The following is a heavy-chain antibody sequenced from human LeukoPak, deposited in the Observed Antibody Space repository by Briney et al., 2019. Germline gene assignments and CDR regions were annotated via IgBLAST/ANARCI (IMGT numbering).Heavy chain of an antibody. CDR3: ARIAAAGDNWFDP. D-gene: IGHD6-13*01. V-gene: IGHV1-18*01. Sequence: GASVKVSCQASRYTFTSYGISWVRQAPGQGLEWMGWISAYNGNTNYAQKLQGRVTMTTDTSTSTAYMELRSLRSDDTAVYYCARIAAAGDNWFDPWGQGTLVTVSS. CDR2: ISAYNGNT. J-gene: IGHJ5*02. CDR1: RYTFTSYG.